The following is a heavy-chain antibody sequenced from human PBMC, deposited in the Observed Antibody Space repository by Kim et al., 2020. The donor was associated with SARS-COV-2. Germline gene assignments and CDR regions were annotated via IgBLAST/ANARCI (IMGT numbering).Heavy chain of an antibody. D-gene: IGHD3-10*01. Sequence: RFTISRDNSKNTLYLQMNSLRAEDTAVYYCAKDKGILLWFGELFAYFDYWGQGTLVTVSS. J-gene: IGHJ4*02. CDR3: AKDKGILLWFGELFAYFDY. V-gene: IGHV3-30*02.